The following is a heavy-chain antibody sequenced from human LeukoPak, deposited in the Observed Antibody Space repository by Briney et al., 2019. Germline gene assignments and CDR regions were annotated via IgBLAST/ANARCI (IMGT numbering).Heavy chain of an antibody. D-gene: IGHD4-17*01. V-gene: IGHV5-51*01. J-gene: IGHJ4*02. Sequence: GAALQISCKGSGCHFTSYWIGWGRQLPGKGLEGMGIIYPGDSDTRYSPSFQGQVTISADKSISTAYLQWSSLKASDTAMYYCARPFDYAERRDYWGQGTLVTVSS. CDR1: GCHFTSYW. CDR3: ARPFDYAERRDY. CDR2: IYPGDSDT.